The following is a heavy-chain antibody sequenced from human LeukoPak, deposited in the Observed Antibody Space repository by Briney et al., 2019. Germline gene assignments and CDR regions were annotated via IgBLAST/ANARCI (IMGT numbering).Heavy chain of an antibody. V-gene: IGHV3-21*01. CDR3: ARHKLGYCSSTSCYPTLDY. Sequence: GGSLRLSCAASGFTFSSYSMNWVRQAPGKGLEWVSSISSSSSYIYYADSVKGRFTISRDNAKNSLYLQMNSLRAEDTAVYYCARHKLGYCSSTSCYPTLDYWGQGTLVTVSS. D-gene: IGHD2-2*01. CDR1: GFTFSSYS. CDR2: ISSSSSYI. J-gene: IGHJ4*02.